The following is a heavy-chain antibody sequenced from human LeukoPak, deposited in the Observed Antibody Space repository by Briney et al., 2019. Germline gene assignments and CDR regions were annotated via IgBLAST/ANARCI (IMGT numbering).Heavy chain of an antibody. CDR1: GGSISSSSYY. D-gene: IGHD3-3*01. J-gene: IGHJ3*02. Sequence: SETLSLTCTVSGGSISSSSYYWGWIRQPPGKGLEWIGRIYTSGSTNYNPSLKSRVTISVDTSKNQFSLKLSSVTAADTAVYYCARRTYDLWSGDYTGAFDIWGQGTMVTVSS. V-gene: IGHV4-39*07. CDR2: IYTSGST. CDR3: ARRTYDLWSGDYTGAFDI.